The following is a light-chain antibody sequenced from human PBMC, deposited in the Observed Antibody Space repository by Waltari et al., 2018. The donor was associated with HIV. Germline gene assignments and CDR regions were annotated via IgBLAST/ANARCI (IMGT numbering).Light chain of an antibody. CDR3: HQYSTSAIT. Sequence: DIVLTQSPGTLSLSPGERATLPCRASQTLNSNYLAWYQQKPGQAPRLVIHGASTRATGIPDRFSGRGSGTDFTLSINRLEPEDSAVYYCHQYSTSAITFGQGTRLEIK. CDR2: GAS. J-gene: IGKJ5*01. CDR1: QTLNSNY. V-gene: IGKV3-20*01.